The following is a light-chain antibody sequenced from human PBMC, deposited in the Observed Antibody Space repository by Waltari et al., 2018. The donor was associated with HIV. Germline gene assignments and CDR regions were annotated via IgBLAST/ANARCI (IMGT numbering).Light chain of an antibody. CDR3: QQSTSYWT. J-gene: IGKJ1*01. V-gene: IGKV1-5*03. CDR2: KAS. Sequence: DIQMTQSPSTLSAYVGDRVTITCRASQSIGSWLAWYQQKPGKAPKVLIYKASNLESGVPPRFSGSGSGTEFTLTITNLQPEDFATYYCQQSTSYWTFGQGTKVEMK. CDR1: QSIGSW.